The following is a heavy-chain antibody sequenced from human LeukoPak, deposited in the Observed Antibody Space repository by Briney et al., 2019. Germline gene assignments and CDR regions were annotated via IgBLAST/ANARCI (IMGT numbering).Heavy chain of an antibody. Sequence: GGSLRLSCAASGFTFSNYGMHWVRQAPGKGLEWVAFIRSDGINKYHADSVKGRFTISRDNSKNPLYLQMNSLRAEDTAVYYCAKLGKTENHYGSGRFSYYYYMDVWGKGTTVTISS. CDR1: GFTFSNYG. V-gene: IGHV3-30*02. CDR2: IRSDGINK. J-gene: IGHJ6*03. D-gene: IGHD3-10*01. CDR3: AKLGKTENHYGSGRFSYYYYMDV.